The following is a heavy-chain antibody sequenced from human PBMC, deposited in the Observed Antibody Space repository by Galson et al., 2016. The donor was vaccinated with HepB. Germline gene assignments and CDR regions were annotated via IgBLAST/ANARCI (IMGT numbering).Heavy chain of an antibody. CDR3: ARVPCTSTTCNDDAFDI. CDR1: GGSISSGGYY. V-gene: IGHV4-31*03. D-gene: IGHD2-2*01. CDR2: IYYSGNA. J-gene: IGHJ3*02. Sequence: TLSLTCTVSGGSISSGGYYWNWIRQHAGKGLEWIGYIYYSGNAYYNPSLKSRVTISVDTSKNQFSLKLTSVTAADTAVYFCARVPCTSTTCNDDAFDIWGQGTMVTVSS.